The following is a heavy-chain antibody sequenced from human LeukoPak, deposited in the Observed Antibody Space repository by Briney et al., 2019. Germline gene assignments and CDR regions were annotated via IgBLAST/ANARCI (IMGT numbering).Heavy chain of an antibody. Sequence: GGSLRLSCAASGFSFGGYAIHWVRQAPGKGLEWVAVVSYDGSNTYYADSVKGRFAISRDNSKKTLYLQMNSQRGDDTAVYYCAREVSWYYFDYWGQGILVTVSS. J-gene: IGHJ4*02. CDR3: AREVSWYYFDY. CDR1: GFSFGGYA. CDR2: VSYDGSNT. V-gene: IGHV3-30*09. D-gene: IGHD6-13*01.